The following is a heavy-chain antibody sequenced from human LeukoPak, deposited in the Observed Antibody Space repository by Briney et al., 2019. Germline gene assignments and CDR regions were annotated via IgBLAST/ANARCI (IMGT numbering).Heavy chain of an antibody. D-gene: IGHD3-22*01. Sequence: PGGSLRLSCVSSGFSFSNYAMSWVRQAPGKGLEWVSSISGSGGGTHYADSVKGRFTISRDKTKNTLYLQMNSLKTEDTAVYYCTTEVHYYDSSGYPQRSDYWGQGTLVTVSS. J-gene: IGHJ4*02. V-gene: IGHV3-23*01. CDR2: ISGSGGGT. CDR3: TTEVHYYDSSGYPQRSDY. CDR1: GFSFSNYA.